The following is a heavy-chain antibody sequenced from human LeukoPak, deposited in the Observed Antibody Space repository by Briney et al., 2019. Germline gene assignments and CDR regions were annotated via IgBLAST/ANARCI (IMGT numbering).Heavy chain of an antibody. CDR3: ARDPGYSYGLDY. J-gene: IGHJ4*02. D-gene: IGHD5-18*01. CDR1: GFTFSSYW. CDR2: INSDGSST. Sequence: GSLRLSCAASGFTFSSYWMHWVRQAPGKGLVWVSRINSDGSSTSYADSVKGRFTISRDNSKNTLYLQMNSLRADDTAVYYCARDPGYSYGLDYWGQGTLVTVSS. V-gene: IGHV3-74*01.